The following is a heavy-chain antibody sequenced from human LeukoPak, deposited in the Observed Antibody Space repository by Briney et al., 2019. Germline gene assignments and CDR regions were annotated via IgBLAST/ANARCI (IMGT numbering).Heavy chain of an antibody. V-gene: IGHV3-66*01. CDR3: ARAPSTVRSWFYFDY. J-gene: IGHJ4*02. CDR1: GFTFTTYA. D-gene: IGHD6-13*01. CDR2: AYSGGYT. Sequence: GGSLRLSCAASGFTFTTYAMSWVRQAPGKGLEWVSAAYSGGYTNYADSVKGRFTISRDNSKNTLYLQMSSLRAEDTAVYYCARAPSTVRSWFYFDYWGQGTLVTVSS.